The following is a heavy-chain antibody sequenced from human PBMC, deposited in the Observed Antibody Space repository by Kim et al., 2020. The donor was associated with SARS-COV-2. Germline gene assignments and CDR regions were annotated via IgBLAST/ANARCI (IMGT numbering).Heavy chain of an antibody. V-gene: IGHV3-23*01. CDR1: GFTFSSYA. J-gene: IGHJ1*01. CDR2: ISGSGGST. D-gene: IGHD3-10*01. CDR3: AKGYYGSGSYPGYFQH. Sequence: GGSLRLSCAASGFTFSSYAMSWVRQAPGEGLEWVSAISGSGGSTYYADSVKGRFTISRDNSKNTLYLQMNSLRAEDTAVYYCAKGYYGSGSYPGYFQHWGQGTLVTVSS.